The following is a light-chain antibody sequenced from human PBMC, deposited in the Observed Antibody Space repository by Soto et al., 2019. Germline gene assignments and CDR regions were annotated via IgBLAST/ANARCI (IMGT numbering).Light chain of an antibody. Sequence: DIQMTQSPSSLSASVGDRVTMTCRASQAISSYLYWYQQKPGKAPNLLIYGASSLQLGVPSRFSGSVSGTDFTLTINSLHPEDVAIYYCKQTYGSPRTFGQGTKVEIK. CDR3: KQTYGSPRT. J-gene: IGKJ1*01. CDR2: GAS. V-gene: IGKV1-39*01. CDR1: QAISSY.